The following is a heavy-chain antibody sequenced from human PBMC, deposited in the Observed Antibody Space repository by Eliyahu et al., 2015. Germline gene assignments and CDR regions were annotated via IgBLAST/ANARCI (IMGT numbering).Heavy chain of an antibody. CDR3: GKDISAGGMDV. CDR2: IGWDSGRI. V-gene: IGHV3-9*01. CDR1: GFTLHDHA. Sequence: EAQLVESGGDLVQPGRSLRLSCVGSGFTLHDHAMHWVRQAPGKGLEWVSGIGWDSGRIGYADSVKGRFTVSRDNAKNSLYLQMNSLTPEDTASYYCGKDISAGGMDVWGQGTTVTVSS. J-gene: IGHJ6*02.